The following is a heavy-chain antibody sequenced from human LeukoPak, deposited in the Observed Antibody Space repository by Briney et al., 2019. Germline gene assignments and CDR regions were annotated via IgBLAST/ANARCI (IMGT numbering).Heavy chain of an antibody. J-gene: IGHJ4*02. V-gene: IGHV3-7*01. D-gene: IGHD2-2*01. Sequence: PGGSLRLSCAASGFTLTKYWMTWVRQAPGKGLEWVANIKQDGSEKFYVDSVKGRFTISRDNAKNSLDLQINSLGAEDTAVYYCARGLECRSTSCYLDNWGQGTLVTVSS. CDR1: GFTLTKYW. CDR2: IKQDGSEK. CDR3: ARGLECRSTSCYLDN.